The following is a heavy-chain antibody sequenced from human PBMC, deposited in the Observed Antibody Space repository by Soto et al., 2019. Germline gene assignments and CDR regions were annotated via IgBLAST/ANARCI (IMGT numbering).Heavy chain of an antibody. Sequence: SETLSLTCAVSGDSISSSVWWTWVRQPPGKGLEWIGEVFHTGDTYFDPSLRSRVAMSVDKSTNEFSLKVTSVTAADTAIYYCARKAWVRFDYWGQGALVTVSS. D-gene: IGHD7-27*01. CDR3: ARKAWVRFDY. CDR2: VFHTGDT. V-gene: IGHV4-4*02. J-gene: IGHJ4*02. CDR1: GDSISSSVW.